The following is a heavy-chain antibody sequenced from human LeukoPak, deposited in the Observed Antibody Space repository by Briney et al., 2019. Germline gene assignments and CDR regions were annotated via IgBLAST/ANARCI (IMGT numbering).Heavy chain of an antibody. CDR2: ISSSSSYI. J-gene: IGHJ3*02. Sequence: PGGSLRLSCAASGFTFSSYSMNWVRQAPGKGLGWVSSISSSSSYIYYADSVKGRFTISRDNAKNSLYLQMNSLRAEDTAVYYCASSTRTYYYDSSGYRGFAFDIRGQGTMVTVSS. D-gene: IGHD3-22*01. CDR3: ASSTRTYYYDSSGYRGFAFDI. CDR1: GFTFSSYS. V-gene: IGHV3-21*01.